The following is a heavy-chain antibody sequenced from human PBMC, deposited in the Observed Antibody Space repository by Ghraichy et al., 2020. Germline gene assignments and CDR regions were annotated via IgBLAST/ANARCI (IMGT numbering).Heavy chain of an antibody. J-gene: IGHJ6*04. CDR2: ISGSSGYT. CDR3: ARTSSAAARSDV. D-gene: IGHD6-13*01. V-gene: IGHV3-11*06. CDR1: GFTFSDYY. Sequence: LSLTCAASGFTFSDYYMTWIRQAPGKGLEWVLYISGSSGYTNYADSVKGRFTISRDNAKNSLYLQMNSLRAEDTAVYYCARTSSAAARSDVWGTGTTVTVSS.